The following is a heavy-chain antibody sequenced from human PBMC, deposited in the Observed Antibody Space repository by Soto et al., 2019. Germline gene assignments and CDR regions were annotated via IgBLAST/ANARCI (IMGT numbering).Heavy chain of an antibody. CDR2: INSDGSTT. CDR1: GFTFSSYW. D-gene: IGHD3-22*01. CDR3: ARGDYYDSSGPFSDAFDI. J-gene: IGHJ3*02. V-gene: IGHV3-74*01. Sequence: GGSLRLCCAASGFTFSSYWMHWVRRAPGRGLVWVSHINSDGSTTSYADSVEGRFTISRDNAKNTLYLQMNSLRAEDTAVYYCARGDYYDSSGPFSDAFDIWGQGTMVTVSS.